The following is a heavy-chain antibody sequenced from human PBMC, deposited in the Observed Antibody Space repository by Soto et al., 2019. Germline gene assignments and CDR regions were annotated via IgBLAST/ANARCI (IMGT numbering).Heavy chain of an antibody. CDR2: INPSGGST. J-gene: IGHJ6*02. V-gene: IGHV1-46*03. D-gene: IGHD2-15*01. Sequence: ASVKVSCKASGYTFTSYYMHWVRQAPGQGLEWMGIINPSGGSTSYAQKFQGRVTMTRDTSTSTVYMELSSLRSEDTAVYYCARDYNVVVVAATYYYYYGMDVWGQGTTVTVS. CDR1: GYTFTSYY. CDR3: ARDYNVVVVAATYYYYYGMDV.